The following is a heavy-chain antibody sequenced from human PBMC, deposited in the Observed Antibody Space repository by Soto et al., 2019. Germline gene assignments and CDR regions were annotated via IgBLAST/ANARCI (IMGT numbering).Heavy chain of an antibody. D-gene: IGHD3-10*01. Sequence: QVQLVQSGAELKKPGSSVKVSCKASGDTFSFYTINWVRQAPGLGLEWMGRVNPILSMSNYAQKFQGRVPMTADKSTSTACMALRSLRSEDTAFYYCATSYGSGYRAFVYWGQGALVTVSS. CDR2: VNPILSMS. CDR1: GDTFSFYT. CDR3: ATSYGSGYRAFVY. V-gene: IGHV1-69*02. J-gene: IGHJ4*02.